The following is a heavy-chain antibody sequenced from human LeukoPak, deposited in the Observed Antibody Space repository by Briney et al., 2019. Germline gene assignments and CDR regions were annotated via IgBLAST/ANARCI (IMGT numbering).Heavy chain of an antibody. CDR3: ARRAYDSSGYPN. CDR2: ISGSGGNT. CDR1: GFTFTTYA. Sequence: GGSLRLSCAASGFTFTTYAMSWLRQAPGKGLEWVSAISGSGGNTYYTDSVKGRFTISRDNSKNTVYLHMSSLRAEDTAVYYCARRAYDSSGYPNWGQGTLVTVSS. V-gene: IGHV3-23*01. J-gene: IGHJ4*02. D-gene: IGHD3-22*01.